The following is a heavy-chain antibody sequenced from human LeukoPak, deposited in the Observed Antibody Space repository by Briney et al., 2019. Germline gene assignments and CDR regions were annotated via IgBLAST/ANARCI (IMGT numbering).Heavy chain of an antibody. J-gene: IGHJ6*02. D-gene: IGHD2-2*01. Sequence: GGSLRLSCAASGFTFSSYSMYWVRQAPGKGLEWVSYISSSSSTIYYADSVKGRFTISRDNAKSSLNLQMNSLREEDTAVYYCARCGGDQLTQYYYYGMDVWGQGTTVTVSS. CDR3: ARCGGDQLTQYYYYGMDV. CDR2: ISSSSSTI. V-gene: IGHV3-48*02. CDR1: GFTFSSYS.